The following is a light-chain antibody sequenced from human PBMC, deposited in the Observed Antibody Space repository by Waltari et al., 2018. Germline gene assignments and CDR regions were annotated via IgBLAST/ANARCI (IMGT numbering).Light chain of an antibody. Sequence: QSALTQPDSVSGSPGQSISISCNGTNKDVGGYNLVSWYQQRPGKAPKLIIFEGSERPSGVSDRFSASKSGNTASLTVSGLQAEDEAHYFCCSYAGSSTPMLFGGGTKLTVL. CDR1: NKDVGGYNL. CDR2: EGS. CDR3: CSYAGSSTPML. V-gene: IGLV2-23*01. J-gene: IGLJ2*01.